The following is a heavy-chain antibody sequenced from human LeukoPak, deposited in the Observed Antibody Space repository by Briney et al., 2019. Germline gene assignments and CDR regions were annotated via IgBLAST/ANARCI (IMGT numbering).Heavy chain of an antibody. V-gene: IGHV3-23*01. CDR2: ISGSGGST. CDR3: AKDHHSSGWPGGY. Sequence: PGRSLRLSCAASGFTFSSYAMSWVRQAPGKGLEWVSAISGSGGSTYYADSVKGRFTISRDNSKNTLYLQMNSLRAEDTAVYYCAKDHHSSGWPGGYWGQGTLVTVSS. D-gene: IGHD6-19*01. CDR1: GFTFSSYA. J-gene: IGHJ4*02.